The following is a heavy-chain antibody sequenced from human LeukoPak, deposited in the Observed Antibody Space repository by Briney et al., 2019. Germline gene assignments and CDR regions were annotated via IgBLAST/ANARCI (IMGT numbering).Heavy chain of an antibody. CDR2: ISGNSHIA. V-gene: IGHV3-23*01. D-gene: IGHD2-2*01. J-gene: IGHJ4*02. Sequence: QAGGSLRLSCAASGFTFTHYAMTWVRQAPGKGLEWVSTISGNSHIAYYADSVKGRFTISRDTSKNTLYLQMNSLRAEDTAMYYCAKHVVSVYQLQLDHWGQGTLVTVSS. CDR3: AKHVVSVYQLQLDH. CDR1: GFTFTHYA.